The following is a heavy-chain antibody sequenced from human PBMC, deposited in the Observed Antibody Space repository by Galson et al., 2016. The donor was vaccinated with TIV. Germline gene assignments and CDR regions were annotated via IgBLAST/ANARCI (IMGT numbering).Heavy chain of an antibody. V-gene: IGHV2-5*02. J-gene: IGHJ6*02. Sequence: PALVKPTQTLTLTCTFSGFSLNTTGVGVTWIRQPPGKALEWLAVIPWDDNKRSSPSMRSRLTITTDTSKNQVVLTRRNMEPVDTATDYCGHSGWLGHYDYYGVDVWGQGTTVTVS. CDR3: GHSGWLGHYDYYGVDV. D-gene: IGHD6-19*01. CDR2: IPWDDNK. CDR1: GFSLNTTGVG.